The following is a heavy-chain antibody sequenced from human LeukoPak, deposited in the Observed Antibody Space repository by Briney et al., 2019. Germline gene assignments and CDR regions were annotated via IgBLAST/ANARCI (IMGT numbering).Heavy chain of an antibody. J-gene: IGHJ4*02. Sequence: PGASVTVSCKASGYTFTGYYMHWVRQAPGQGLEWMGWINPNSGGTNYAQKFQGRVTMTRDTSISTAYMELSRLRSDDTAVYYCARSKPLRYFDSYWGQGTLVTVSS. V-gene: IGHV1-2*02. CDR2: INPNSGGT. CDR1: GYTFTGYY. CDR3: ARSKPLRYFDSY. D-gene: IGHD3-9*01.